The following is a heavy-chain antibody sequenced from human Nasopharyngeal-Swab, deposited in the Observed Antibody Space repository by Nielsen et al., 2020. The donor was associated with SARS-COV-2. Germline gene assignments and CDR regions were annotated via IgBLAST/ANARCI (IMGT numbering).Heavy chain of an antibody. J-gene: IGHJ4*02. D-gene: IGHD4-11*01. CDR3: AKDREYSNYVVDY. CDR2: ISGSGGST. CDR1: GFTFSSYA. V-gene: IGHV3-23*01. Sequence: GESLKISCAASGFTFSSYAMSWVRQAPGKGLEWVSAISGSGGSTYNADSVKGRFTISRDNSKNTLYLQMNSLRAEDTAVYYCAKDREYSNYVVDYWGQGTLVTVSS.